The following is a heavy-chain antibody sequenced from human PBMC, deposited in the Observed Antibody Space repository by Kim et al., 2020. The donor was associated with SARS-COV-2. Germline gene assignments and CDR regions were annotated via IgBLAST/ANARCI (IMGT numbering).Heavy chain of an antibody. Sequence: STSYAQKFQGRVTITRDTSTSAVYKELSSLRTEDTAMYYCARDQDTAMTYWGQGTLVTVSS. CDR2: ST. CDR3: ARDQDTAMTY. D-gene: IGHD5-18*01. J-gene: IGHJ4*02. V-gene: IGHV1-46*01.